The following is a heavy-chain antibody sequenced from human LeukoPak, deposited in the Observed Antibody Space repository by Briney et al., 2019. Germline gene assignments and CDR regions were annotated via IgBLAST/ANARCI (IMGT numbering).Heavy chain of an antibody. V-gene: IGHV3-33*01. CDR1: GFTFSSYG. J-gene: IGHJ6*02. CDR3: GRDRRQIYYGVDV. Sequence: GGSLRLSCAASGFTFSSYGMHWVRQAPGKGLEWVAFIWYDGSNKYYEDSVKGRFTISRDTATNSLYLQMNSLRAEDTAVYYCGRDRRQIYYGVDVWGQGTTVTVSS. CDR2: IWYDGSNK.